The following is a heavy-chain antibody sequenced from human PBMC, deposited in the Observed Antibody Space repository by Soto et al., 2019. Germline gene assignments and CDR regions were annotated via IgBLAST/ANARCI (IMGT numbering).Heavy chain of an antibody. Sequence: WASVKVSCKASGYTFTSYDINWVRQATGQGLEWMGWMNPNSGNTGYAQKFQGRVTMTRNTSIGTAYMELSSLRSEDTAVYYCARGRKSRMFRGLYYYGIDVWGQGTPVTVSS. CDR1: GYTFTSYD. D-gene: IGHD3-10*01. V-gene: IGHV1-8*01. CDR2: MNPNSGNT. CDR3: ARGRKSRMFRGLYYYGIDV. J-gene: IGHJ6*02.